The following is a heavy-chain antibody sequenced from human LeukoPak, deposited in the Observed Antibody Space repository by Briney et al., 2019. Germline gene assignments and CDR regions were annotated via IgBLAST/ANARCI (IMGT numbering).Heavy chain of an antibody. V-gene: IGHV1-69*05. Sequence: SVKVSCKTSGGTFNNSAISWVRQAPGQGLEWLGGIMPLFGTAGYAQRFQGRVTITKDESTRTVYLELTSLTSDDTAVYYCARDVHGDYGSGWFDPWGQGTLVSVSS. CDR2: IMPLFGTA. D-gene: IGHD4-17*01. CDR1: GGTFNNSA. CDR3: ARDVHGDYGSGWFDP. J-gene: IGHJ5*02.